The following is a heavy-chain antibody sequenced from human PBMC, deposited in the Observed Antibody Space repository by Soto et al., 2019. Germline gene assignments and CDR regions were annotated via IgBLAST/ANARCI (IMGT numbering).Heavy chain of an antibody. CDR1: GFTVSSNY. D-gene: IGHD6-6*01. J-gene: IGHJ6*02. CDR3: ARGRSISSPHYYYYGMDV. V-gene: IGHV3-53*01. Sequence: PGGSLRLSCAASGFTVSSNYMSWVRQAPGKGLEWVSVIYSGGSTYYADSVKGRFTISRDNSKNTLYLQMNSLRAEDTAVYYCARGRSISSPHYYYYGMDVWGQGTTVTVSS. CDR2: IYSGGST.